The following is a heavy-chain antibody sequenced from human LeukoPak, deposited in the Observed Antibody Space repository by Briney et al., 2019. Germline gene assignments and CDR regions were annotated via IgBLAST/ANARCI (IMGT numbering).Heavy chain of an antibody. CDR3: TRQSASKAVASH. V-gene: IGHV3-73*01. CDR2: IRSKANSYAT. Sequence: GGSLRLSCAASGFTFSGSAMHWVRQASGKGLEWVGRIRSKANSYATAYAASVKGRFTISRDDSKNTAYLQMNSLKTEATAVYYCTRQSASKAVASHWGQGTLVTVSS. J-gene: IGHJ4*02. CDR1: GFTFSGSA. D-gene: IGHD6-19*01.